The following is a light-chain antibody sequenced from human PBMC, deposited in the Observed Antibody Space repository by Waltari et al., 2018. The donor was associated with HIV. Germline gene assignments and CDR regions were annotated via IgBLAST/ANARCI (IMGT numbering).Light chain of an antibody. Sequence: ELVLTQSPGTLSLSPGERVTLPCRASQSVSSSYLAWYQQKPGQAPRLLIYGASSRATGIPDRFSGSGSGTDFTLTISRLEPEDVAVYYCQQYGSSLWTFGQGTKVEIK. J-gene: IGKJ1*01. CDR3: QQYGSSLWT. CDR2: GAS. V-gene: IGKV3-20*01. CDR1: QSVSSSY.